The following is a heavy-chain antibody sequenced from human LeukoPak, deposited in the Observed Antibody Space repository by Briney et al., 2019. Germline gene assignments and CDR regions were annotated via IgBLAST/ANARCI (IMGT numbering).Heavy chain of an antibody. J-gene: IGHJ4*02. V-gene: IGHV4-59*01. CDR1: GGSISSYY. CDR2: IYYSGSA. Sequence: SETLSLTCTVSGGSISSYYWSWIRQPPGKGLEWIGYIYYSGSANYNPSLKSRVTISVDTSKNQFSLKLSSVTAADTAVYYCAREPYSSSWKGLIDYWGQGTLVTVSS. CDR3: AREPYSSSWKGLIDY. D-gene: IGHD6-13*01.